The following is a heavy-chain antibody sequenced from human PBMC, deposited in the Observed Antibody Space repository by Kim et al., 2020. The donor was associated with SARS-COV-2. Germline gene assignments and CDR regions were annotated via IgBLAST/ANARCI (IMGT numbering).Heavy chain of an antibody. D-gene: IGHD2-2*01. CDR3: ARGLVGSTSSY. J-gene: IGHJ4*02. V-gene: IGHV4-59*09. CDR2: T. Sequence: TTYNPSLKSRITISIDTSKNQFSLKLTSLPAADTAIYYCARGLVGSTSSYWGQGTLVTVSS.